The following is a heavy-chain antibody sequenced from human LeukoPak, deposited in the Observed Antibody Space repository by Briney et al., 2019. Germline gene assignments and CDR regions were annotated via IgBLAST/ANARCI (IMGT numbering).Heavy chain of an antibody. J-gene: IGHJ4*02. D-gene: IGHD5-18*01. CDR3: ARGGYSFDY. CDR1: GFSLSGYR. CDR2: LHADGVEQ. V-gene: IGHV3-7*01. Sequence: PGGSLRLSCAASGFSLSGYRMTWVRQAPGKGLEWVARLHADGVEQNYVDSVTGRFTMSRDNAKNSQDLQMNSLRVEDTAVYYCARGGYSFDYLGQGSLVAVSS.